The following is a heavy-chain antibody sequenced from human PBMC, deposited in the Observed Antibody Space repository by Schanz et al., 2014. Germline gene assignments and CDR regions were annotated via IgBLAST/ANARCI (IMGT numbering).Heavy chain of an antibody. CDR1: GFTFSSYG. D-gene: IGHD1-26*01. CDR3: VKDLQRELLRDDHYYGIGV. CDR2: VCYDGSKK. Sequence: LVESGGGVVQPGRSLRLSCAASGFTFSSYGMHWVRQVPGKGLEWVAVVCYDGSKKYYADSVKGRFTTSRDNSKNTMYLQMNSLRAEDTAVYYCVKDLQRELLRDDHYYGIGVWGQGTTVTVSS. J-gene: IGHJ6*02. V-gene: IGHV3-33*06.